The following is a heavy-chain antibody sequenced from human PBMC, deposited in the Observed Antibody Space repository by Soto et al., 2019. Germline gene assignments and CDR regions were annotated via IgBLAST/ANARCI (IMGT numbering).Heavy chain of an antibody. Sequence: SETLSLTCTVSGGSISSSSYYWGWIRQPPGKGLEWIGSIYYSGSTYYNPSLKSRVTISVDTSKNQFSLKLSSVTAADTAVYYCARQSMVATIDYWGQGTLVTV. J-gene: IGHJ4*02. V-gene: IGHV4-39*01. CDR2: IYYSGST. D-gene: IGHD5-12*01. CDR1: GGSISSSSYY. CDR3: ARQSMVATIDY.